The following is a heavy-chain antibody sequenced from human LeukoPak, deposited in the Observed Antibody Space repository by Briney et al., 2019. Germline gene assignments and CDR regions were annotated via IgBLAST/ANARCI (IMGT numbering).Heavy chain of an antibody. CDR3: ARDPRIAVAGTREFDY. Sequence: ASVKVSCKASGYTFTSYDINWVRQATGQGLEWMGWMNPNSGNTGYAQKFQGRVTMTRNTSISTAYMELSSLRSEDTAVYYCARDPRIAVAGTREFDYWGQGTLVTVSS. V-gene: IGHV1-8*01. CDR2: MNPNSGNT. D-gene: IGHD6-19*01. CDR1: GYTFTSYD. J-gene: IGHJ4*02.